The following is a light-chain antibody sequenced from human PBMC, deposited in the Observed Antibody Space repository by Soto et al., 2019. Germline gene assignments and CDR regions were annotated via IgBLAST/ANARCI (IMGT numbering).Light chain of an antibody. V-gene: IGKV3-20*01. J-gene: IGKJ4*01. CDR2: GAS. CDR1: QSVWGNY. Sequence: ETVLTQSPGTLSLSPGERATLSCRASQSVWGNYLAWYQQKPGQAPRLLIYGASSRPGGIPDRFSGSGSGTDFTLPISRLEPEDFSLYYCQQYGSSPGAFGGGTKVEVK. CDR3: QQYGSSPGA.